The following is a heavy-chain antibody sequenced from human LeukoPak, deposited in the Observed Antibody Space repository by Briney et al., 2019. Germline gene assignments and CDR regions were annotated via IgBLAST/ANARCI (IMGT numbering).Heavy chain of an antibody. Sequence: SVKVSCKTAGGTFNNSAISWVRQAPGQGLEWLGGIMPRVGTAGYAQKFQGRVTITKAESTRTVYLELTSLTSDDTAVYYCARDVHGDYGSGWFDPWGQGTRVSVSS. D-gene: IGHD4-17*01. V-gene: IGHV1-69*05. CDR3: ARDVHGDYGSGWFDP. J-gene: IGHJ5*02. CDR1: GGTFNNSA. CDR2: IMPRVGTA.